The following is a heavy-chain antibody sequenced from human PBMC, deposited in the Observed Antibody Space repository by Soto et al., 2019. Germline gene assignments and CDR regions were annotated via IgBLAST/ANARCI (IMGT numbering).Heavy chain of an antibody. CDR1: GASISSGDYY. D-gene: IGHD5-12*01. Sequence: QVQLQESGPGLVKPSQTLSLSCTVSGASISSGDYYWNWIRQPPGKGLVWIGYIYYTGNTVFNPFRRSRVSISVDTSQNQVSLKLSPVTAADTSVYYCSSLPDGYTSGLDYWGQGTLVTVSS. V-gene: IGHV4-30-4*01. J-gene: IGHJ4*02. CDR2: IYYTGNT. CDR3: SSLPDGYTSGLDY.